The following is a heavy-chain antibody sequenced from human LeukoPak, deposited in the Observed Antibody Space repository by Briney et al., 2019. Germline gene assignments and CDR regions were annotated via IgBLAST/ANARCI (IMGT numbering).Heavy chain of an antibody. D-gene: IGHD6-13*01. CDR2: INHSGST. J-gene: IGHJ4*02. CDR1: GGSFSDYY. V-gene: IGHV4-34*01. Sequence: PSETLSLTCAVYGGSFSDYYWSWIRQPPGKGLEWIGEINHSGSTNYNPSLKSRVTISVDTSKNQFSLKLSSVTAADTAVYYCARVRYSSRFDYWGQGTLVTVSS. CDR3: ARVRYSSRFDY.